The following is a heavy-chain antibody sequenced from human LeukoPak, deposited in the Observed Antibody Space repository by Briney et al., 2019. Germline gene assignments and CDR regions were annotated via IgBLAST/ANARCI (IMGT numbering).Heavy chain of an antibody. J-gene: IGHJ4*02. CDR2: IKRDGSES. D-gene: IGHD5-12*01. V-gene: IGHV3-7*03. CDR1: GFTFSSYW. Sequence: GGSLRLSCAASGFTFSSYWMNWVRQAPGKGREWGANIKRDGSESHYVDSMKARFTICRDNAKNSLYLQMNSLRAEDTALYYCARGTHSGYDFDYWGQGTLVTVSS. CDR3: ARGTHSGYDFDY.